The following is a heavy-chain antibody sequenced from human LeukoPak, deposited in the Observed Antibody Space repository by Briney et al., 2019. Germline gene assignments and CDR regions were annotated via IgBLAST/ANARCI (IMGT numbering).Heavy chain of an antibody. CDR3: ARVAQYCSGGSCFDY. Sequence: GGSLRLSCAASGFTFSSYSMNWLRQAPGKGLEWVSSISSSSSYIYYADSVKGRFTISRDNAKNSLYLQMNSLRAEDTAVYYCARVAQYCSGGSCFDYWGQGTLVTVSS. D-gene: IGHD2-15*01. CDR2: ISSSSSYI. V-gene: IGHV3-21*01. J-gene: IGHJ4*02. CDR1: GFTFSSYS.